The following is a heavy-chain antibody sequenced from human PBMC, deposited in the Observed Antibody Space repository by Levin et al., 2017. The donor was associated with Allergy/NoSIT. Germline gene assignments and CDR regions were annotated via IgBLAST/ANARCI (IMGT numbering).Heavy chain of an antibody. D-gene: IGHD3-10*01. J-gene: IGHJ5*01. CDR1: GFTVSSNY. V-gene: IGHV3-53*01. CDR2: IYSDGRT. CDR3: ARDQFLHGSASGGWLDS. Sequence: GGSLRLSCAASGFTVSSNYMNWVRQAPGKGLEWVSVIYSDGRTFYADSVKGRVTISRDNSKNTLYLQMNSLGVEDTAVYYCARDQFLHGSASGGWLDSWGQGTLVTVSS.